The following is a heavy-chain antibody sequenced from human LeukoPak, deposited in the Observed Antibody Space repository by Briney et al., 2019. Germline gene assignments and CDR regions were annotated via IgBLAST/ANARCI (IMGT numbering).Heavy chain of an antibody. D-gene: IGHD3-10*01. Sequence: GGSLRLSCAASGFTFSSYRMNWVRQAPGKGLEWVANIKQDGSEKYYVDSVKGRFTIPRDNAKNSLFLQMNSLRADDTAVYYCARVTRTFDYWGQGTLVTVSS. CDR1: GFTFSSYR. CDR2: IKQDGSEK. J-gene: IGHJ4*02. V-gene: IGHV3-7*01. CDR3: ARVTRTFDY.